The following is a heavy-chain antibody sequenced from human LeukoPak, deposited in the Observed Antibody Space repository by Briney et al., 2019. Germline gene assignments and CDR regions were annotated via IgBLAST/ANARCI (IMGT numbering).Heavy chain of an antibody. Sequence: GASVKVSCKASGYTFTGYYMHWVRQAPGQGLEWMGWINPNSGGTNYAQKFQGRVTMTRDTSISTAYMELSRLRSDDTAVYYCARDLYCSGGSCTPRPDYWGQGTLVTVSS. CDR3: ARDLYCSGGSCTPRPDY. J-gene: IGHJ4*02. CDR2: INPNSGGT. CDR1: GYTFTGYY. D-gene: IGHD2-15*01. V-gene: IGHV1-2*02.